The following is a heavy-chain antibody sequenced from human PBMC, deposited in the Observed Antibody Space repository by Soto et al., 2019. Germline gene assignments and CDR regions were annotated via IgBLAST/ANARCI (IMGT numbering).Heavy chain of an antibody. CDR2: ISAYNGNT. CDR3: ARVGSGKYYYYYGMDV. V-gene: IGHV1-18*01. J-gene: IGHJ6*02. CDR1: GYTFTSYG. D-gene: IGHD3-10*01. Sequence: WASVKVSCKASGYTFTSYGISWVRQAPGQGLEWMGWISAYNGNTNYAQKLQGRVTMTTDTSTSTAYMELRSLRSDDTAVYYCARVGSGKYYYYYGMDVWGQGTTVTVSS.